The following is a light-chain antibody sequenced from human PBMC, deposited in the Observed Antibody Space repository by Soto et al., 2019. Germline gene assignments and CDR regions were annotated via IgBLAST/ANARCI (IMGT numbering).Light chain of an antibody. CDR1: SSDIGGYNF. V-gene: IGLV2-14*03. CDR3: SSYTSTSTRVL. J-gene: IGLJ2*01. Sequence: QSVLTQPASVSGSPGQSITISCTGTSSDIGGYNFVSWYQQHPGKAPKLMIYDVGNRPSGVSRRSSGSKSGNTASLTISGLQAEDEADYYCSSYTSTSTRVLFGGGTKVTVL. CDR2: DVG.